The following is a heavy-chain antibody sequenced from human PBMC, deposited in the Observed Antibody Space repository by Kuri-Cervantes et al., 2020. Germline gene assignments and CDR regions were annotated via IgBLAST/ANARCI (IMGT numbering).Heavy chain of an antibody. CDR2: IIPIFGTS. Sequence: SVKVSCKASGGTFDSSTIDWVRQAPGQGLEWMGGIIPIFGTSNYAQRFQGRVTITADESTRTAYMELRSLRSEDTAVYYCARGWHSSGYYYFNFDYWGQGTLVTVSS. D-gene: IGHD3-22*01. V-gene: IGHV1-69*13. J-gene: IGHJ4*02. CDR1: GGTFDSST. CDR3: ARGWHSSGYYYFNFDY.